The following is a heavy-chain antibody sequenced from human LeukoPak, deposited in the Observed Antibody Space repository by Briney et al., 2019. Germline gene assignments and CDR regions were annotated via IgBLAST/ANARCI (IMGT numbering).Heavy chain of an antibody. D-gene: IGHD3-10*01. CDR2: INPSGGST. V-gene: IGHV1-46*01. Sequence: GASVKASCKASGYTFTSYYMHWVRQAPGQGLEWMGLINPSGGSTSYAQKFQGRVTMTRDTSTSTVYMELSSLRSEDTAVYYCARDRVGSGSYSWFDPWGQGTLVTVSS. CDR3: ARDRVGSGSYSWFDP. CDR1: GYTFTSYY. J-gene: IGHJ5*02.